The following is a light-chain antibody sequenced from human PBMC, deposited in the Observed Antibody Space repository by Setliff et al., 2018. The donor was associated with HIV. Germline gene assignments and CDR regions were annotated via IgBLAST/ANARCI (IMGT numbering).Light chain of an antibody. Sequence: QSALAQPRSVSGSPGRSVTIPCTGTSSDVGSYNYVTWYQQHPGKVPKLMIYDVTRRPSGVPDRFSGSRSGNTASLTISGLQAEDEADYYCSSFAGRLHVFGTGTKVTVL. CDR2: DVT. CDR3: SSFAGRLHV. CDR1: SSDVGSYNY. V-gene: IGLV2-11*01. J-gene: IGLJ1*01.